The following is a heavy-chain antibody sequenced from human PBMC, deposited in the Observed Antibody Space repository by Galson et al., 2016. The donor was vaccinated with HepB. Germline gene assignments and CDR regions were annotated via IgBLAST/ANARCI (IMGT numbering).Heavy chain of an antibody. CDR2: IRSKAYGGTT. D-gene: IGHD2-15*01. Sequence: SLRLSCAATGFTFGDYAMHWFRQAPGKGLEWVGFIRSKAYGGTTEYAASVKGRFTISRDDSKSIAYLQMKSLKTEDTAVYYCGREGRSLNDFDIWGQGTMVTVSS. CDR3: GREGRSLNDFDI. V-gene: IGHV3-49*03. CDR1: GFTFGDYA. J-gene: IGHJ3*02.